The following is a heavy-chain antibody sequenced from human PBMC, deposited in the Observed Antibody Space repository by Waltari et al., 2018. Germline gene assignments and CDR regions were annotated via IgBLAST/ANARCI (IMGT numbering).Heavy chain of an antibody. Sequence: EIQVVESGGGLVQPGGSLRLSCAASGFTFSSCWMSWVRQAPGKGLEWVANIKQDGSAKFYLDSVKGRFTISRDNAKNTLYLQMNSLRAEDTALYYCARAVDVADYWGQGTLVTVSS. CDR1: GFTFSSCW. D-gene: IGHD5-12*01. CDR2: IKQDGSAK. J-gene: IGHJ4*02. V-gene: IGHV3-7*01. CDR3: ARAVDVADY.